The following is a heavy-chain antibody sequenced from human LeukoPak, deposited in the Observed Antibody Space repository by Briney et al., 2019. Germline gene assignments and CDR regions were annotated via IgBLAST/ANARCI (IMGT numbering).Heavy chain of an antibody. CDR1: GGSISSGTYY. Sequence: SETLSLTCIVSGGSISSGTYYWGWIRQPPGKGLEWIGSIYYSGSTYYNPSLKSRVTISVDTSKNQFSLKLSSVTAADTAVYYCASVSRWDDWAFEGWGQGTLVTVSS. V-gene: IGHV4-39*01. CDR2: IYYSGST. D-gene: IGHD3-16*01. J-gene: IGHJ4*02. CDR3: ASVSRWDDWAFEG.